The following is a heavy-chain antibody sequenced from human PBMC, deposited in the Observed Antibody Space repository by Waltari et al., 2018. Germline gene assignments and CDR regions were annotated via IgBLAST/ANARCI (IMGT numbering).Heavy chain of an antibody. D-gene: IGHD2-2*01. V-gene: IGHV1-8*02. CDR2: MNPNSGNT. CDR1: GYTFTSYD. CDR3: ASALVPAAPRDYYYYYMDV. J-gene: IGHJ6*03. Sequence: QVQLVQSGAEVKKPGASVKVSCKASGYTFTSYDINWVRQATGQGLEWMGWMNPNSGNTGYAQKFQGRVTMTRNTSISTAYMELSSLRSEDTAVYYCASALVPAAPRDYYYYYMDVWGKGTTVTISS.